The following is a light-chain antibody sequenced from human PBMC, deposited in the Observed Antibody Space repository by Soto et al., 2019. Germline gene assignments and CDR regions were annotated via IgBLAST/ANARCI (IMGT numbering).Light chain of an antibody. J-gene: IGKJ4*01. CDR2: GTS. V-gene: IGKV3-15*01. CDR3: QQYNDWPPLT. CDR1: QNVANY. Sequence: EIVLTQSPATLSLSPGERATLSCRASQNVANYLDWYQQKPGQAPRLLIYGTSTRATGVPARFSGSGSGTEFTLTISNLQSEDFAVYYCQQYNDWPPLTFGGGTKVDI.